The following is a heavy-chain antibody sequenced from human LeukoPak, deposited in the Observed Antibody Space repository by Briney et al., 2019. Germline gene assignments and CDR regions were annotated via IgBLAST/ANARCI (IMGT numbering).Heavy chain of an antibody. CDR2: IIPIFGTA. Sequence: SVTVSCTASGGTFSSYAISWVRQAPGQGLEWMGGIIPIFGTANYAQKFQGRVTITADESTSTAYMELSSLRSEDTAVYYCPRAQRIAARPGAEYFQHWGQGTLVTVSS. CDR1: GGTFSSYA. V-gene: IGHV1-69*13. CDR3: PRAQRIAARPGAEYFQH. D-gene: IGHD6-6*01. J-gene: IGHJ1*01.